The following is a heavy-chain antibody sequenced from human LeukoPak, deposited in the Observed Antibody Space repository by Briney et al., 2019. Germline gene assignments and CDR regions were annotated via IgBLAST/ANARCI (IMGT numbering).Heavy chain of an antibody. V-gene: IGHV3-74*01. D-gene: IGHD3-22*01. J-gene: IGHJ5*02. CDR3: AREGYHDSSGPSWFDP. CDR1: GFTFCSYW. CDR2: INSDGSST. Sequence: GGSLRLSCAASGFTFCSYWMHWVRQAPGKGLVWVSRINSDGSSTSYADSVKGRFTISRDNAKNTLYLQMSSLRAEDTAVYYCAREGYHDSSGPSWFDPWGQGTLVTVSS.